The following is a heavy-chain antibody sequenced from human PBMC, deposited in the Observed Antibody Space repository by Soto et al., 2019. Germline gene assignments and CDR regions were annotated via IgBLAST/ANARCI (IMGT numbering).Heavy chain of an antibody. CDR2: ISYDGSNK. Sequence: QVQLVESGGGVVQPGRSLRLSCAASGFTFSSYGMHWVRQAPGEGLEWVALISYDGSNKYYADSVKGRFTISRDYSKNTLYLQMYSLRAEDTAVYYCAKGPAIVLVPAAMNYYYGMDVWGQRTTVTVSS. D-gene: IGHD2-2*01. V-gene: IGHV3-30*18. CDR3: AKGPAIVLVPAAMNYYYGMDV. CDR1: GFTFSSYG. J-gene: IGHJ6*02.